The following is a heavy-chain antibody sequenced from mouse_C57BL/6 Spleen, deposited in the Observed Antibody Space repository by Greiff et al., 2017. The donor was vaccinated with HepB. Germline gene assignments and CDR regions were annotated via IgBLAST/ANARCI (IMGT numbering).Heavy chain of an antibody. J-gene: IGHJ1*03. CDR1: GYTFTEYT. CDR2: FYPGSGSI. D-gene: IGHD1-1*01. Sequence: QVQLQQSGAELVKPGASVKLSCKASGYTFTEYTIHWVKQRSGQGLEWIGWFYPGSGSIKYNEKFKDKATLTADKSSSTVYMELSRLTSEDSAVYFCAIHEEYYYGSSSSWYFDVWGTGTTVTVSS. V-gene: IGHV1-62-2*01. CDR3: AIHEEYYYGSSSSWYFDV.